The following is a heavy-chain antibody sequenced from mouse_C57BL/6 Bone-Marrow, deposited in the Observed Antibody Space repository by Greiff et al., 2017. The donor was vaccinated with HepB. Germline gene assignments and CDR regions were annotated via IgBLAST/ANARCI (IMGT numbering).Heavy chain of an antibody. J-gene: IGHJ4*01. CDR3: ARRDYGSSSYAMDY. Sequence: QVQLQQPGAELVIPGASVKLSCKASGYTFTSYWMHWVKQRPGQGLEWIGEIDPSDSYTNYNQKFKGKSTLTVDKSSSTAYMQLSSLTSEDSAVYYCARRDYGSSSYAMDYWGQGTSVTVSS. CDR1: GYTFTSYW. V-gene: IGHV1-69*01. D-gene: IGHD1-1*01. CDR2: IDPSDSYT.